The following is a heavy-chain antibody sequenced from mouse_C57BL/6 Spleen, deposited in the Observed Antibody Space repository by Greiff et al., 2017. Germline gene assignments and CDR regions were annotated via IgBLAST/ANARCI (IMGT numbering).Heavy chain of an antibody. CDR3: ARYSPYYYGSSFDY. CDR1: GFTFTDYY. Sequence: EVMLVESGGGLVQPGGSLSLSCAASGFTFTDYYMSWVRQPPGKALEWLGFIRNKANGYTTEYSASVKGRFTISRDNSQSILYLQMNALRAEDSATYYCARYSPYYYGSSFDYWGQGTTRTVSS. V-gene: IGHV7-3*01. D-gene: IGHD1-1*01. CDR2: IRNKANGYTT. J-gene: IGHJ2*01.